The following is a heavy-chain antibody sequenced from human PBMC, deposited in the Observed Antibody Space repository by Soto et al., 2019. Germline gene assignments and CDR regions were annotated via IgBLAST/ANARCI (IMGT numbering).Heavy chain of an antibody. J-gene: IGHJ4*02. D-gene: IGHD3-3*01. CDR1: GGTFSSYA. CDR2: IIPIFGTA. CDR3: ARNRLELRFLEWLYDY. V-gene: IGHV1-69*13. Sequence: GASVKVSCKASGGTFSSYAISWVRQAPGQGLEWMGGIIPIFGTANYAQKFQGRVTITADESTSTAYMELSSLRSEDTAVYYCARNRLELRFLEWLYDYWGQGTLVTVSS.